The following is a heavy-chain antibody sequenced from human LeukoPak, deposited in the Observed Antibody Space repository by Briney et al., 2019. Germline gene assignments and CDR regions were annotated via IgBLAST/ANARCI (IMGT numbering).Heavy chain of an antibody. CDR3: ARSARGYSYGFVYAFDI. CDR2: IYYSGST. Sequence: PSETLSLTCTVSGGSISSSSYYWGWIRQPPGKGLEWIGSIYYSGSTYYNPSLKSRVTISVDTSKNQFSLKLSSVTAADTAVHYCARSARGYSYGFVYAFDIWGQGTMVTVSS. V-gene: IGHV4-39*01. D-gene: IGHD5-18*01. CDR1: GGSISSSSYY. J-gene: IGHJ3*02.